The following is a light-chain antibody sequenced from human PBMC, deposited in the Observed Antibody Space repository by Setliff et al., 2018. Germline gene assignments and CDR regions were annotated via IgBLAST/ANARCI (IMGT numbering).Light chain of an antibody. CDR2: GVS. J-gene: IGKJ4*01. CDR3: QQYNDWPLN. CDR1: QSVSSN. V-gene: IGKV3-15*01. Sequence: TLSVSPGERATLSCRASQSVSSNLAWYQHKPGQAPRLLVYGVSTRATGVPARFSGGGSETEFTLTISSLQSEDFAIYYCQQYNDWPLNFGGGTKVDIK.